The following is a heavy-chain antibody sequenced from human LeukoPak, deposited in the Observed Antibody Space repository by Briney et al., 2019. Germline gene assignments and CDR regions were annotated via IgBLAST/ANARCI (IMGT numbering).Heavy chain of an antibody. J-gene: IGHJ4*02. Sequence: PGGSLRLSCAASGFSFSNYGMHWVRQAPGKGLEWVAVISYDGSNKYYADSVKGRFTISRDNSKNTLYLQMNSLRAEDTAVYYCAKGEYSSLIAFFDYWGQGTLVTVSS. CDR2: ISYDGSNK. CDR1: GFSFSNYG. V-gene: IGHV3-30*18. CDR3: AKGEYSSLIAFFDY. D-gene: IGHD6-6*01.